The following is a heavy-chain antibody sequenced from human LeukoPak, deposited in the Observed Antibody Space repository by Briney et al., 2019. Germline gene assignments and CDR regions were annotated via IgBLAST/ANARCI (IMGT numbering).Heavy chain of an antibody. J-gene: IGHJ6*03. V-gene: IGHV4-39*07. CDR1: GGSLSSSSYY. D-gene: IGHD2-15*01. CDR2: IYYRGST. Sequence: SETLSLTCTVSGGSLSSSSYYWGWVRQPPGNWLEWLGSIYYRGSTYYNPSLKSRVTISVDTAKNQFSLKLSSVTAADTAVYYCARGYCSGGSCYSYYYYNYMDVWGKGTTVTVSS. CDR3: ARGYCSGGSCYSYYYYNYMDV.